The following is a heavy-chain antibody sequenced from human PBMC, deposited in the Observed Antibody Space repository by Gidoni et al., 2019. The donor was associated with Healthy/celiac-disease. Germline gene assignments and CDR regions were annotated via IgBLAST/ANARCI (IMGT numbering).Heavy chain of an antibody. D-gene: IGHD1-26*01. J-gene: IGHJ3*02. Sequence: QVQLVQSGAEVKKPGASVKVSCKASGCTFTSYDINWVRQATGHGLEWMGWMNPNSGNTGYAQKFQGRVIMTRNTSISSAYMELSSLSSEDAAVYYCARGWEIGTDALDIWGQGTMVTVSS. V-gene: IGHV1-8*01. CDR1: GCTFTSYD. CDR3: ARGWEIGTDALDI. CDR2: MNPNSGNT.